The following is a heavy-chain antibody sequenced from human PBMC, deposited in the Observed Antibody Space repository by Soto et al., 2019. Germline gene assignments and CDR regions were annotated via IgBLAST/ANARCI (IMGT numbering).Heavy chain of an antibody. J-gene: IGHJ4*02. V-gene: IGHV3-30-3*01. Sequence: QVQLVESGGGVVQPGRSLRLSCAASGFTFSSYAMHWVRQAPGKGLERVAVISYDGSNKYYADSVKGRFTISRDNSKNTLYLQMNSLRAEDTAVYYCARSGDAGIAVAGPFDYWGQGTLVTVSS. CDR1: GFTFSSYA. CDR2: ISYDGSNK. D-gene: IGHD6-19*01. CDR3: ARSGDAGIAVAGPFDY.